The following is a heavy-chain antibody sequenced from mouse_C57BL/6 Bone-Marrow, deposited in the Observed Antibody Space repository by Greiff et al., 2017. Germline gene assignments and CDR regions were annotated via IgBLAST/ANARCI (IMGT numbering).Heavy chain of an antibody. CDR3: ARFITTVVATDY. CDR1: GYTFTSYW. Sequence: QVQLQQPGAELVKPGASVKMSCKASGYTFTSYWITWVKQRPGQGLEWIGDIYPGSGSTNYNEKFKSKATLTVDTASSTAYMQLSSLKSEDSAVYYCARFITTVVATDYWGQGTTLTVSS. CDR2: IYPGSGST. J-gene: IGHJ2*01. D-gene: IGHD1-1*01. V-gene: IGHV1-55*01.